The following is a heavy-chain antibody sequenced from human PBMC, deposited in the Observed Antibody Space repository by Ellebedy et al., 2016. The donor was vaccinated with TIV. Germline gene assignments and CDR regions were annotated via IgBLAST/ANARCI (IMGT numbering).Heavy chain of an antibody. J-gene: IGHJ6*02. D-gene: IGHD3-10*01. CDR2: IYYSGST. V-gene: IGHV4-30-4*01. CDR1: GGSISSGDYY. CDR3: ARLLITMVYGMDV. Sequence: MPSETLSLTCTVSGGSISSGDYYWSWIRKPPGKGLEWIGYIYYSGSTYYNPSLKSRVTISVDTSQNQFSLKLSSVTAADTAVYYCARLLITMVYGMDVWGQGTTVTVSS.